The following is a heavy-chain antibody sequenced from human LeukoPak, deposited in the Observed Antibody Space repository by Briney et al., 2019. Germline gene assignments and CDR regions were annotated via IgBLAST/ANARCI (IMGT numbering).Heavy chain of an antibody. Sequence: SVKVSCKASGYTFTSYGISWVRQAPGQGLEWMGGIIPIFGTANYAQKFQGRVTITADESTSTAYMELSSLRSEDTAVYYCARAAMKRGSTYYFGMDVWGQGTTVTVSS. CDR1: GYTFTSYG. CDR3: ARAAMKRGSTYYFGMDV. D-gene: IGHD2-2*01. V-gene: IGHV1-69*13. J-gene: IGHJ6*02. CDR2: IIPIFGTA.